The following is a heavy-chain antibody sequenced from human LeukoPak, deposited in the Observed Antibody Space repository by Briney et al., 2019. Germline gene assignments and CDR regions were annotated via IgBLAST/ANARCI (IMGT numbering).Heavy chain of an antibody. CDR2: ISYDGSNK. V-gene: IGHV3-30*18. CDR1: GFTFSSYG. CDR3: AKVYSSSWSQYYYYGMDV. J-gene: IGHJ6*02. D-gene: IGHD6-13*01. Sequence: PGRSLRLSCAASGFTFSSYGMHWVRQAPGKGLEWVAVISYDGSNKYYADSVKGRFTISRDNSKNTLYLQMNSLRAEDTAVYYFAKVYSSSWSQYYYYGMDVWGQGTTVTVSS.